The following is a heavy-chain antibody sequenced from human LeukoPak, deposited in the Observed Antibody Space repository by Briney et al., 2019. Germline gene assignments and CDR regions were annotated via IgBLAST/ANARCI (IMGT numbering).Heavy chain of an antibody. CDR1: GYSFSSHD. J-gene: IGHJ4*02. Sequence: ASVKVSCKASGYSFSSHDINWVRQATGQGLEWMGWMNPKSGNTDHAQKFQGRVTMSRNTSISVAYLELSSLRSEDTAVYYCARDSRLYGSGSIWGQGTLVTVSS. V-gene: IGHV1-8*01. D-gene: IGHD3-10*01. CDR3: ARDSRLYGSGSI. CDR2: MNPKSGNT.